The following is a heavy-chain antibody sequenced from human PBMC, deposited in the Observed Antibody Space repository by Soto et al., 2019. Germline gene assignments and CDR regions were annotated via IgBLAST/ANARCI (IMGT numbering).Heavy chain of an antibody. CDR3: ETTYQMLYYYYYGMDV. Sequence: ASVKVSCKASGGTFSSYAISWVRQAPGQGLEWMGGIIPIFGTANYAQKFQGRVTITADESTSTAYMELSSLRSEDTAVYYCETTYQMLYYYYYGMDVWGQGTTATVSS. J-gene: IGHJ6*02. CDR1: GGTFSSYA. V-gene: IGHV1-69*13. CDR2: IIPIFGTA. D-gene: IGHD2-2*01.